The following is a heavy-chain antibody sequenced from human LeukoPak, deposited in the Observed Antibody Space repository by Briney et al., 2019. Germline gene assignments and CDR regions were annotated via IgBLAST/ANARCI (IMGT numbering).Heavy chain of an antibody. CDR3: AKDLTTVTSQGDY. CDR1: GFTFSITY. Sequence: GGSLRLSCAASGFTFSITYMHWVRQAPGKGLEWVAFIRYDGSNEYYADSVKGRFTISRDNSKNTLYLQMNSLRPEDTAIYYCAKDLTTVTSQGDYWGQGTLVTVSS. D-gene: IGHD4-17*01. CDR2: IRYDGSNE. V-gene: IGHV3-30*02. J-gene: IGHJ4*02.